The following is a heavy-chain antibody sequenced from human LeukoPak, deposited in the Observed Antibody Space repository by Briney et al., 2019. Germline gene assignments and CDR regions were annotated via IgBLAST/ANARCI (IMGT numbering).Heavy chain of an antibody. Sequence: GGSLRLSCAASGFTFSSYSMNWVRQAPGKGLEWVSSISSSSSYIYYADSVKGRFTISRDNAKNSLYLQMNSLRAGDTAVYYCARSIGDYGFDYWGQGTLVTVSS. V-gene: IGHV3-21*01. CDR1: GFTFSSYS. J-gene: IGHJ4*02. D-gene: IGHD4-17*01. CDR3: ARSIGDYGFDY. CDR2: ISSSSSYI.